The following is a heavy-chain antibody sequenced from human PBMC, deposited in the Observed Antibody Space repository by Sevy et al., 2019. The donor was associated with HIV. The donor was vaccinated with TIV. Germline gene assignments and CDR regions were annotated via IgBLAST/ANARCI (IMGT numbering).Heavy chain of an antibody. V-gene: IGHV2-5*02. CDR1: GFSLSTSGVG. J-gene: IGHJ4*02. D-gene: IGHD2-2*01. CDR2: IYWDDDK. CDR3: AHSYCSSTSCYVSYFEY. Sequence: SGPTLVNPTQTLTLTCTFSGFSLSTSGVGVGWIRQPPGKALEWLALIYWDDDKRYSPSLKSRLTITKDTSKNQVVLTMTNMDPVDTATYYCAHSYCSSTSCYVSYFEYWGQGTLVTVSS.